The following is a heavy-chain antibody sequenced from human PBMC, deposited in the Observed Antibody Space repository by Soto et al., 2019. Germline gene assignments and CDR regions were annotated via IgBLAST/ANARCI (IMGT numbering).Heavy chain of an antibody. D-gene: IGHD2-2*01. V-gene: IGHV3-23*01. CDR3: AKDYDCITTSCLYEY. CDR1: GFTFSAYS. Sequence: PGGSLRLSCAASGFTFSAYSMTWVRQAPGKGLEWVSTVSGRGDRTYYTDSVKGRFTISRDNSKNTVSLQLYSLRAEDTAVYYCAKDYDCITTSCLYEYWGQGTQVTVSS. J-gene: IGHJ4*02. CDR2: VSGRGDRT.